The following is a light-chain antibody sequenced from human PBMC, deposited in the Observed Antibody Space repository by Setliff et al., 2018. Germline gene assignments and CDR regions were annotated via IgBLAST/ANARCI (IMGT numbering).Light chain of an antibody. V-gene: IGLV2-8*01. CDR2: EVT. CDR3: SSYAESNSWV. J-gene: IGLJ3*02. Sequence: QSVLTQPASVSGSPGQSITISCAGTSSDVGAYSHVSWYQQYPGKAPKLILSEVTKRPSGVPDRFSGSKSGNTASLTVSGLQAEDEADYYCSSYAESNSWVFGGGTKVTV. CDR1: SSDVGAYSH.